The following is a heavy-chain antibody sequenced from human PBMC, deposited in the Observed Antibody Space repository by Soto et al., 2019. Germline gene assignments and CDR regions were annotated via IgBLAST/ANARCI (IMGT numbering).Heavy chain of an antibody. V-gene: IGHV4-31*03. Sequence: PSETLSLTCTVSGGSIRSGGYYWSRIRQHQGKGLEWIGYIYYSGSTYYNPSLKSRVTISVDTSKNQFSLKLSSVTAADTAVYYCATYYGSGSEPSIDYWGQGTLVTVSS. J-gene: IGHJ4*02. CDR2: IYYSGST. CDR1: GGSIRSGGYY. D-gene: IGHD3-10*01. CDR3: ATYYGSGSEPSIDY.